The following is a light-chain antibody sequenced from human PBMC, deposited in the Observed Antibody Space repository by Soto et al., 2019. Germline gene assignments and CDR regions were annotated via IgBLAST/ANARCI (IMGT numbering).Light chain of an antibody. Sequence: DIQMTQSPSTLSASVGDRVTITCRASQSISSWLAWYQQKPGKAPKLLIYDASSLESGVPSRFSGSRSGTDHTLTIGSLQPEDFATYYCQQLNSYPVTFGQGTRLENK. J-gene: IGKJ5*01. V-gene: IGKV1-5*01. CDR1: QSISSW. CDR2: DAS. CDR3: QQLNSYPVT.